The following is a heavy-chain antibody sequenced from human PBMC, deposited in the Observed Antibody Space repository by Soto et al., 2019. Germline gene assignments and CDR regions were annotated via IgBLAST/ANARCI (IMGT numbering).Heavy chain of an antibody. V-gene: IGHV3-48*01. CDR3: ARDFATSFDP. CDR2: INSGGTSM. J-gene: IGHJ5*02. CDR1: GFTFDSYS. Sequence: EVQLVESGGGLAQPGGSLRLSCTASGFTFDSYSMDWVRQAPGKGLEWVSYINSGGTSMFYADSVKGRFTISRDNGRNLLYLHLNNLRAEDTAVYYCARDFATSFDPWGQGALVTVCS. D-gene: IGHD3-3*01.